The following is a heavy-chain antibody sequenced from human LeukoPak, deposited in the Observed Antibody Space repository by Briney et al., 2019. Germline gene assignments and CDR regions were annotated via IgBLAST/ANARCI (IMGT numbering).Heavy chain of an antibody. CDR1: GFTFGNYA. CDR3: LKDEDLVATIFGY. V-gene: IGHV3-23*01. J-gene: IGHJ4*02. D-gene: IGHD5-12*01. Sequence: GGSLRLSCAASGFTFGNYAMSWVRQAPGKGLEWVSAISGSGGSTYYADSVKGRFTISRDNSKNTLYLQMNSLRAEDTAVYYCLKDEDLVATIFGYWGQGTLVTVSS. CDR2: ISGSGGST.